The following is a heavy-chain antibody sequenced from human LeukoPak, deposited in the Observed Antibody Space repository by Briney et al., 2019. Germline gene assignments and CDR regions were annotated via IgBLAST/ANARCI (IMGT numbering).Heavy chain of an antibody. CDR1: GFTFSSYE. CDR3: ARDLIEGEQDIVLMVPLY. V-gene: IGHV3-48*03. Sequence: TGGSLRLSCAASGFTFSSYEMNWVRQAPGKGLEWVSYISSSGSTIYYADSVKGRFTISRDNAKNSLYLQMNSLRAEDTAVYYCARDLIEGEQDIVLMVPLYWGQGTLVTVSS. CDR2: ISSSGSTI. J-gene: IGHJ4*02. D-gene: IGHD2-8*01.